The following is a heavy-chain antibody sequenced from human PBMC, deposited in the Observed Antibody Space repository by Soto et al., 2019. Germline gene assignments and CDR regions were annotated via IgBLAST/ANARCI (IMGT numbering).Heavy chain of an antibody. D-gene: IGHD3-3*01. CDR2: INHSGGT. CDR1: GGSFSGYY. V-gene: IGHV4-34*01. Sequence: PSETLSLTCAVYGGSFSGYYWSWIRQPPGKGLEWIGEINHSGGTNYNPSLKSRVTISVDTSKNQFSLKLSSVTAADTAVYYCARGVFTIFGVVINWFDPWGQGTLVTVSS. CDR3: ARGVFTIFGVVINWFDP. J-gene: IGHJ5*02.